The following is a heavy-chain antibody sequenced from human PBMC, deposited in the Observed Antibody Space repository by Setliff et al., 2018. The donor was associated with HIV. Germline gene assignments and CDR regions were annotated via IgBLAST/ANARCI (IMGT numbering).Heavy chain of an antibody. CDR1: GFTFDDYA. V-gene: IGHV3-9*01. CDR3: AREVVGATERYYFDY. Sequence: GGSLRLSCAASGFTFDDYAMHWVRQAPGKGLEWVSGISWNSGSIYYADSVKGRFTISRDNAKNSLYLQMNSLRAEDTAVYYCAREVVGATERYYFDYWGQGTLVTVSS. D-gene: IGHD1-26*01. CDR2: ISWNSGSI. J-gene: IGHJ4*02.